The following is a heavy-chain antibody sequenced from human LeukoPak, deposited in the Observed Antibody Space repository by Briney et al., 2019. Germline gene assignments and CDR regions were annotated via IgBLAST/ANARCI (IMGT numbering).Heavy chain of an antibody. V-gene: IGHV3-11*05. J-gene: IGHJ4*02. CDR2: VSSSSYT. D-gene: IGHD5-12*01. Sequence: GGSLRLSCAASGFTFSDYYMSWIRQAPGKGLEWVSYVSSSSYTDYADSVKGRFTISRDNAKNSLNLQMNSLRAEDTAVYYCARDSGYSGYSDYWGQGTLVTVSS. CDR3: ARDSGYSGYSDY. CDR1: GFTFSDYY.